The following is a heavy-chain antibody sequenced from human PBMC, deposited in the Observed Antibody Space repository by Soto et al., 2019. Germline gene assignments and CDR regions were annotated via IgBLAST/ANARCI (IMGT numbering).Heavy chain of an antibody. D-gene: IGHD1-20*01. V-gene: IGHV3-53*02. CDR2: IYSGGST. CDR3: AREERYNWNYRYYGMDV. J-gene: IGHJ6*02. CDR1: GFTVSSNY. Sequence: EMQLVETGGGLIQPGGSLRLSCAASGFTVSSNYMSWVRQAPGKGLEWVSVIYSGGSTYYADSVKGRFTISRDNSKNTLYLQMNSLRAEDTAVYYCAREERYNWNYRYYGMDVWGQGTTVTVSS.